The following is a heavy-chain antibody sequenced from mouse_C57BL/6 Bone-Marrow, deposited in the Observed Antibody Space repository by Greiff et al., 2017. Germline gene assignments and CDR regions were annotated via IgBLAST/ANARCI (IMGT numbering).Heavy chain of an antibody. Sequence: QVQLKEPGAELVKPGASVKLSCKASGYTFTSYWMHWVKQRPGQGLEWIGMIHPNSGSTNYNEKFKSKAILTVDKSSSTAYMQLSSLTSEDSAVYYCARSYYAMDYWGQGTSVTVSS. J-gene: IGHJ4*01. CDR3: ARSYYAMDY. V-gene: IGHV1-64*01. CDR2: IHPNSGST. CDR1: GYTFTSYW.